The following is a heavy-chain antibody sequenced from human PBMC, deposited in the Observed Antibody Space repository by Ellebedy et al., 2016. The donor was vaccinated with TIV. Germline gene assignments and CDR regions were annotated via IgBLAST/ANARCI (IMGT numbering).Heavy chain of an antibody. Sequence: ASVKVSXXASGYTFTGYYMHWVRQAPGQGLEWMGWMNPDSGDTVYSQRFQGRVTMTRNTSINTAYMELSSLRSEDTAVYYCARLNHYYHSSGYYRLYYFDYWGQGILVTVSS. CDR2: MNPDSGDT. CDR3: ARLNHYYHSSGYYRLYYFDY. J-gene: IGHJ4*02. D-gene: IGHD3-22*01. CDR1: GYTFTGYY. V-gene: IGHV1-8*02.